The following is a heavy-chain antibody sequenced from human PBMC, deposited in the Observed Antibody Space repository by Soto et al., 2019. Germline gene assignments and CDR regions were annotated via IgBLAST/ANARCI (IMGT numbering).Heavy chain of an antibody. Sequence: ASVKVSCKASGYTFTSYYMHWVRQAPGQRLEWMGLINPSGGSTSYAQKFQGRVTMTRDTSTSTVYMELSSLRSEDTAVYFCAREVVVVAATPYYYGMDVWGQGTTVTVSS. D-gene: IGHD2-15*01. CDR1: GYTFTSYY. CDR2: INPSGGST. CDR3: AREVVVVAATPYYYGMDV. V-gene: IGHV1-46*01. J-gene: IGHJ6*02.